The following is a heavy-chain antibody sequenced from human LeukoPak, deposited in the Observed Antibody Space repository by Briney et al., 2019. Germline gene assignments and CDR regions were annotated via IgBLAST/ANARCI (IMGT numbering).Heavy chain of an antibody. V-gene: IGHV1-2*02. CDR3: ARDMGYGYSHYYYGMDV. CDR2: INPNSGGT. Sequence: SSVKVSCKASGYTFTGYYMHGVRQAPGQGLGWMGWINPNSGGTNYAQKFQGRVTMTRDTSISTAYMELSRLRSDDTAVYYCARDMGYGYSHYYYGMDVWGQGTTVTVSS. CDR1: GYTFTGYY. J-gene: IGHJ6*02. D-gene: IGHD5-18*01.